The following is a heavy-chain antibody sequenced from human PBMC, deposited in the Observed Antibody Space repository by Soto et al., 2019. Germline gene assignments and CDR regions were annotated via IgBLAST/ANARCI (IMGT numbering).Heavy chain of an antibody. J-gene: IGHJ5*02. D-gene: IGHD3-3*01. V-gene: IGHV1-3*01. CDR3: ARGALDFWSGYYDNWFDP. CDR1: GYTFTSYA. CDR2: INAGNGNT. Sequence: EASVKVSCKASGYTFTSYAMHWVRQAPGQRLEWMGWINAGNGNTKYSQKFQGRVTITRDTSASTAYMELSSLRSEDTAVYYCARGALDFWSGYYDNWFDPWGQGTLVTV.